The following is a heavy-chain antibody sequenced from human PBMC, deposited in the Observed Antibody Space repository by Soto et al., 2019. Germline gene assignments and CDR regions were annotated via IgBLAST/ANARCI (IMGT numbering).Heavy chain of an antibody. CDR2: LDGAGGST. Sequence: GGSLRLSCLASGFTFSGYAMTWVRHVPGRGLEWVASLDGAGGSTYYADSVRGRFTISRDNPQNTLFLQMKRLTVDDTAIYYCAAPRDEYGSGVSWFTYGMDIWGQGTTVTVSS. CDR1: GFTFSGYA. D-gene: IGHD3-10*01. CDR3: AAPRDEYGSGVSWFTYGMDI. J-gene: IGHJ6*02. V-gene: IGHV3-23*01.